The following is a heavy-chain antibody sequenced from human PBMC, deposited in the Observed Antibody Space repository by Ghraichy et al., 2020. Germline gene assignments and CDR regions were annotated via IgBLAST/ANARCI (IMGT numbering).Heavy chain of an antibody. CDR3: ARGWASSTRGQSWFDP. CDR2: MNPNSGNT. Sequence: ASVKVSCKASGYTFTNYDINWVRQATGQGLEWMGWMNPNSGNTGYAQKFQGRVTIARNTSISTAYMELSSLRSEDTAVYYCARGWASSTRGQSWFDPWGQGTLVTVSS. J-gene: IGHJ5*02. V-gene: IGHV1-8*03. CDR1: GYTFTNYD. D-gene: IGHD2-2*01.